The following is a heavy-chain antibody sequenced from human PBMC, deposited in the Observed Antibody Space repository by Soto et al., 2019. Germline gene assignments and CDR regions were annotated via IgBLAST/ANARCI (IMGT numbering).Heavy chain of an antibody. J-gene: IGHJ4*02. CDR3: ARIGAPRYSSGWYGPFDY. CDR1: GYTFTSYG. V-gene: IGHV1-18*01. CDR2: ISAYNGNT. Sequence: ASVKVSCKASGYTFTSYGISWVRQAPGQGLEWMGWISAYNGNTNYAQKLQGRVTMTTDTSTSTAYMELRSLRSDDTAAYYCARIGAPRYSSGWYGPFDYWGQGTLVTVSS. D-gene: IGHD6-19*01.